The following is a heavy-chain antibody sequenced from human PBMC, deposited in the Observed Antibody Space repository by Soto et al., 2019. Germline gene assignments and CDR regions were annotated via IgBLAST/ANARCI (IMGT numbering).Heavy chain of an antibody. J-gene: IGHJ6*02. CDR1: AHKFTTYR. Sequence: PGESLKISCNDSAHKFTTYRICWVRQKPGKGLEWMGRIDPSDSYTNYSPSFQGHVTISVDKATSTAYLEWRSLKASDTATYSCAGMPSSSWYGGDQYYGLDVWGQGTTVTVSS. CDR2: IDPSDSYT. D-gene: IGHD3-10*01. V-gene: IGHV5-10-1*01. CDR3: AGMPSSSWYGGDQYYGLDV.